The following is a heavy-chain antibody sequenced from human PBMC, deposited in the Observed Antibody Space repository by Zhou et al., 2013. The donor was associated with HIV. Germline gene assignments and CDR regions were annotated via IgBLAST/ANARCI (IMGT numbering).Heavy chain of an antibody. D-gene: IGHD5-12*01. V-gene: IGHV1-69*05. CDR2: IIPIFGTA. Sequence: QVQLVQSGAEVKKPGSSVKVSCKASGGTFSSYAISWVRQAPGQGLEWMGGIIPIFGTANYAQKFQGRVTITTDESTSTAYMELSSLRSEDTAVYYCARGEDRRRDGYNYAFDYWGQGTLVTVSS. CDR3: ARGEDRRRDGYNYAFDY. J-gene: IGHJ4*02. CDR1: GGTFSSYA.